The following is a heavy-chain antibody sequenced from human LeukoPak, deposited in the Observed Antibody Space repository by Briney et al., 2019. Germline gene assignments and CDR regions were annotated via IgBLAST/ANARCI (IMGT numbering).Heavy chain of an antibody. J-gene: IGHJ4*02. CDR3: TTVMAADFDY. CDR1: GFTFSNAW. V-gene: IGHV3-15*01. D-gene: IGHD5-24*01. Sequence: GGSLRLSCEASGFTFSNAWMSWVRQAPGKGLEWVGRIKSKTDVGTTDYAAPVKGRFTISRDDSKNTLYLQMNSLKTEDTAVYYCTTVMAADFDYWGQGTLVTVSS. CDR2: IKSKTDVGTT.